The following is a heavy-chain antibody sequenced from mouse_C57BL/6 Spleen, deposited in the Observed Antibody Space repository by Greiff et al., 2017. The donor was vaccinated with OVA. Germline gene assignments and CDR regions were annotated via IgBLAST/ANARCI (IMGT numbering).Heavy chain of an antibody. CDR3: ARGDYYGSSYDGYAMDY. D-gene: IGHD1-1*01. V-gene: IGHV1-81*01. J-gene: IGHJ4*01. Sequence: VHLVESGAELARPGASVKLSCKASGYTFTSYGISWVKQRTGQGLEWIGEIYPRSGNTYYNEKFKGKATLTADKSSSTAYMELRSLTSEDSAVYFCARGDYYGSSYDGYAMDYWGQGTSVTVSS. CDR1: GYTFTSYG. CDR2: IYPRSGNT.